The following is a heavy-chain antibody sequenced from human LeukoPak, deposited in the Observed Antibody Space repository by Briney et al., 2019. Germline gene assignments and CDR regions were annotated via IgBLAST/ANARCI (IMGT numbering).Heavy chain of an antibody. Sequence: GTSVKVSCKASGFTFTSSAVQWARQARGQRLEWIGWIVVGSGNTNYAQKFQERVTITRDMSTSTVYMELSSLRSEDTAVYYCAAEGRPTVVTFRKGAVDLWGQGTMVTVSS. CDR1: GFTFTSSA. D-gene: IGHD4-23*01. V-gene: IGHV1-58*01. J-gene: IGHJ3*01. CDR2: IVVGSGNT. CDR3: AAEGRPTVVTFRKGAVDL.